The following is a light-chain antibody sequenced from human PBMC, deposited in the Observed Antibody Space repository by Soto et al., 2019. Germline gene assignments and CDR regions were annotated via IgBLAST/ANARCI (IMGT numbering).Light chain of an antibody. V-gene: IGKV1-12*01. J-gene: IGKJ1*01. CDR2: AAS. CDR1: QGIGSW. Sequence: DIQMTQSPSSVSASVGDRVTITCRASQGIGSWLAWYQQKPGKAPKLLIYAASSLQSGVPSRFSGSGYGTDFTLTISSLQFEDFDTYYCHQANSFPWTLGQGTKVEIK. CDR3: HQANSFPWT.